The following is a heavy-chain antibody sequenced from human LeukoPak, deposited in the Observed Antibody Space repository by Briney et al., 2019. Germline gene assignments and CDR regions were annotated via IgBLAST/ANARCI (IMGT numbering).Heavy chain of an antibody. V-gene: IGHV3-66*01. J-gene: IGHJ4*02. D-gene: IGHD3-10*01. CDR1: GFTVSSNH. Sequence: GGSLRLSCAASGFTVSSNHMSWVRQTPGQGRLEWVSVIYNDGRTFYTGSVTGRFTISGDISKNTLYLQMNSLGAEDTAVYYCARGQIYGTGSYFFDHWGQGTLVTVSS. CDR2: IYNDGRT. CDR3: ARGQIYGTGSYFFDH.